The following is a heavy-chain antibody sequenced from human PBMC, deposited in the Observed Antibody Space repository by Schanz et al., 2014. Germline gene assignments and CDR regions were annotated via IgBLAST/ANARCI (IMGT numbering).Heavy chain of an antibody. V-gene: IGHV3-15*01. CDR1: GFTLNNAW. CDR3: AKWRFGELSAFDI. J-gene: IGHJ3*02. CDR2: IKSKTDGGTR. D-gene: IGHD3-10*01. Sequence: EVQLVESGGGLVKPGGSLRLSCATSGFTLNNAWMNWVRQAPGKGLQWVARIKSKTDGGTRDYAAPVKGRFTISTDDSKNTVYLQLNSLQTEDAAVYYGAKWRFGELSAFDIWGQGTMVTVSS.